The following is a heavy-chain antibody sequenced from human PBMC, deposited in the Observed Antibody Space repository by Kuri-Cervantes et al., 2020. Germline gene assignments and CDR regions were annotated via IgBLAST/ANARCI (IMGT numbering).Heavy chain of an antibody. CDR3: AKDIIGGYDFWSGWYYGMDV. D-gene: IGHD3-3*01. V-gene: IGHV3-48*01. J-gene: IGHJ6*02. CDR1: GFTFSSYS. CDR2: ISSSSSTI. Sequence: GGSLRLSCAASGFTFSSYSMNWVCQAPGKGREWASYISSSSSTIYYADSVKGRFTISRDNAKNSLYLQMNSLRAEDTALYYCAKDIIGGYDFWSGWYYGMDVWGQGTTVTVSS.